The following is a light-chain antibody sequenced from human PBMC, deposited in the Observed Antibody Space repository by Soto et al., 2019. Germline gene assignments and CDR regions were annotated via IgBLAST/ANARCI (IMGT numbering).Light chain of an antibody. CDR2: EVR. CDR1: SSDVGGYHY. J-gene: IGLJ1*01. V-gene: IGLV2-14*01. Sequence: QSALTQPASVSGSPGQSITISCTGTSSDVGGYHYVSWYQQHPGKAPKLMIYEVRNRPSGISNRFSGSKSGNTASLTISGLQAEDEADYYCSSYTNSSPYVFGTGTKLTVL. CDR3: SSYTNSSPYV.